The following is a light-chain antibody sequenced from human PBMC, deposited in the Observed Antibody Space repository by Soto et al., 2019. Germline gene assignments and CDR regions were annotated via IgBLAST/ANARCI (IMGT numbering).Light chain of an antibody. J-gene: IGKJ1*01. V-gene: IGKV3-20*01. CDR2: GAS. CDR1: QSVSSSF. CDR3: QQYGRSPWT. Sequence: EIVLTQSPGTLSLSPGERVTLSCRASQSVSSSFLAWYQQKPGQAPRLLIYGASSRATGISDRFSGSGSGTDFTLTISRLEPEDFAVYYCQQYGRSPWTFGQGTKVEIK.